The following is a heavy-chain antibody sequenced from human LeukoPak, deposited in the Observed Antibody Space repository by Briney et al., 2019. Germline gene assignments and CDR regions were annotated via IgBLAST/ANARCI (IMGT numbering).Heavy chain of an antibody. CDR3: AKDTKRYCSGGSCQNFDY. D-gene: IGHD2-15*01. CDR2: IWYDGSNK. J-gene: IGHJ4*02. CDR1: GFTFSSYG. V-gene: IGHV3-33*06. Sequence: GGSLRLSCAASGFTFSSYGMHWVRQAPGKGLEWVAVIWYDGSNKYYADSVKGRFTISRGNSKNTLYLQMNSLRAEDTAVYYCAKDTKRYCSGGSCQNFDYWGQGTLVTVSS.